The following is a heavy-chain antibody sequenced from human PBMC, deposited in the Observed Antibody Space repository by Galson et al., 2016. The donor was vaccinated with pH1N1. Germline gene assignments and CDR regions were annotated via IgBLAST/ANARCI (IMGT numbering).Heavy chain of an antibody. CDR2: IYSTGST. Sequence: SETLSLTCTVSGGSVSSYDWIWIRQPAGKGLEWIGRIYSTGSTNYNPSLKSRVTLSVEKSKNQFSLKLSSVTAADTAVYYCARENNLVVPGEGWYCYYGMDVWGLWTTVTVSS. CDR3: ARENNLVVPGEGWYCYYGMDV. D-gene: IGHD2-15*01. V-gene: IGHV4-4*07. CDR1: GGSVSSYD. J-gene: IGHJ6*02.